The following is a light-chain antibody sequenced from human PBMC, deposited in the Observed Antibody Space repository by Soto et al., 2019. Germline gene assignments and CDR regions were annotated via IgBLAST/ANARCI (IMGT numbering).Light chain of an antibody. CDR2: GAS. CDR1: QDINDY. J-gene: IGKJ2*01. V-gene: IGKV1-33*01. Sequence: TQSPSSLSASLGDRVTITCQASQDINDYSNWYQQKPGKPPSLLIYGASFLEVGVPSRFSGSGYGTHFTLTISSLQPEDVATYHCQQYDSLPYTFGQGTRLEIK. CDR3: QQYDSLPYT.